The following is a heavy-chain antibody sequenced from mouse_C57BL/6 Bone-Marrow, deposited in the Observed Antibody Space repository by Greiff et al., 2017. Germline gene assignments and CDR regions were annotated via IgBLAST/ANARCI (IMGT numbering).Heavy chain of an antibody. CDR3: AGGEVTTVDFDY. Sequence: VQLQQSGAELARPGASVKLSCTASGYTFTSYGISWVKQRTGQGLEWIGEIYPRSGNTYYTEKFKGKATLTADKSSSTAYMELRSLTSEDSAVYFYAGGEVTTVDFDYWGQGTTLTVSA. V-gene: IGHV1-81*01. J-gene: IGHJ2*01. CDR1: GYTFTSYG. CDR2: IYPRSGNT. D-gene: IGHD2-2*01.